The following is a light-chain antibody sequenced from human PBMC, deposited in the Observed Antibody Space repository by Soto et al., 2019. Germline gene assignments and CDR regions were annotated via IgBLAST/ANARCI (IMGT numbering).Light chain of an antibody. CDR2: GAS. Sequence: EIVMTQSPATLSVSPGERATLSCRASQSVSSNLAWYQQKPGQAPRLLIYGASTRATGIPARFSGSGSGTEFTLTISSLQSEDFAVYYCQQYGSSPWTFGQGTK. CDR1: QSVSSN. J-gene: IGKJ1*01. V-gene: IGKV3-15*01. CDR3: QQYGSSPWT.